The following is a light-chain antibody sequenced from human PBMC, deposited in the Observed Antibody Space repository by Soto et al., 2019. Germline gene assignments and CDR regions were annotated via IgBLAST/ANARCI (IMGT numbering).Light chain of an antibody. J-gene: IGKJ3*01. V-gene: IGKV3-20*01. CDR2: GAF. Sequence: EIVLTQSPGTLSLSPGERATLSCRACQSISSDFLAWYQQKPGQAPRLLIFGAFRRATGIPDRFSGSGSGTDFTLTISRLEPEDFAVYFCQHYVTSPFTFGPGTKVDIK. CDR3: QHYVTSPFT. CDR1: QSISSDF.